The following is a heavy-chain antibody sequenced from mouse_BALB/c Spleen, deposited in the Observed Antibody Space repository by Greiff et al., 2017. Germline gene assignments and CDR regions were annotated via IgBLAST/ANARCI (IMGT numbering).Heavy chain of an antibody. CDR3: ARSDRYDGARPFAY. CDR2: ISYSGST. V-gene: IGHV3-2*02. D-gene: IGHD2-14*01. CDR1: GYSITSDYA. J-gene: IGHJ3*01. Sequence: EVKLVESGPGLVKPSQSLSLTCTVTGYSITSDYAWNWIRQFPGNKLEWMGYISYSGSTSYNPSLKSRISITRDTSKNQFFLQLNSVTTEDTATYYCARSDRYDGARPFAYWGQGTLVTVSA.